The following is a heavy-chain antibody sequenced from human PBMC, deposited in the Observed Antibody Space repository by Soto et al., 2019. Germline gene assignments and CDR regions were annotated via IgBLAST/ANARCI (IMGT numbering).Heavy chain of an antibody. CDR2: IGTAGDT. CDR1: GFTFSSYD. J-gene: IGHJ6*02. CDR3: VQAGGYSGMDV. D-gene: IGHD3-10*01. V-gene: IGHV3-13*01. Sequence: PGGSLRLSCAASGFTFSSYDMHWVRQATGKGLEWVSAIGTAGDTYYPGSVKGRFTISRENAKNSLYLQMNSLRAEDTAVYYCVQAGGYSGMDVWGQGTTVTVSS.